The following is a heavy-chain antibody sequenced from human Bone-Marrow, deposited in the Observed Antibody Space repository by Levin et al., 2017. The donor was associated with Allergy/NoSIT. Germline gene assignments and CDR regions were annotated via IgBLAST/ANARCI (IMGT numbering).Heavy chain of an antibody. CDR3: ARASREQWLGFDP. CDR2: INPNSGGT. CDR1: GYTFTGYY. J-gene: IGHJ5*02. Sequence: GASVKVSCKASGYTFTGYYMHWVRQAPGQGLEWMGWINPNSGGTNYAQKFQGRVTMTRDTSISTAYMELSRLRSDDTAVYYCARASREQWLGFDPWGQGTLVTVSS. V-gene: IGHV1-2*02. D-gene: IGHD6-19*01.